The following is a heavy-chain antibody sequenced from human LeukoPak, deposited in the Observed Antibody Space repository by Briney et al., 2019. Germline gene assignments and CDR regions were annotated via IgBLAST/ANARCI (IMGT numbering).Heavy chain of an antibody. CDR2: IYYSGST. Sequence: SETLSLTCTVSGGSISSYYWSWIRQPPGKGLEWIGYIYYSGSTNYNPSLKSRVTISVDRSKIQFSLKLSSVTAADTAVYYCATLVVVVAYGSNRFDPWGQGTLVTVSS. D-gene: IGHD2-15*01. V-gene: IGHV4-59*12. CDR3: ATLVVVVAYGSNRFDP. CDR1: GGSISSYY. J-gene: IGHJ5*02.